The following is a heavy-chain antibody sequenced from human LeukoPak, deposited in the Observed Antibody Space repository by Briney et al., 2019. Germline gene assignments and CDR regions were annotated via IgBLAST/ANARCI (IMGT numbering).Heavy chain of an antibody. CDR2: IRYDGSNR. Sequence: GGSLRLSCAASGFTFSIYDLHWVRQAPGKGLEWVAFIRYDGSNRFYADSVKGRFTISRDNSKNTLYLQMNSLRAEDTAVYYCAKHDGGVATGQFDYWGQGTLVTVSS. V-gene: IGHV3-30*02. D-gene: IGHD5-12*01. J-gene: IGHJ4*02. CDR1: GFTFSIYD. CDR3: AKHDGGVATGQFDY.